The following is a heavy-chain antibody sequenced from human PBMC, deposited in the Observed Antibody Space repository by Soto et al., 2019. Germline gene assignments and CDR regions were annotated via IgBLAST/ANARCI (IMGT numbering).Heavy chain of an antibody. CDR2: ITSSGGRT. J-gene: IGHJ5*01. CDR3: AKDKRYSDYVRWFDS. CDR1: GFTFSSYA. Sequence: EVHLLESGGGLVQPGGSLRLSCTASGFTFSSYAMTWVRQAPGRGLEGVSGITSSGGRTYYADSVKGRFTISRDNSKSTLYLEMNGLRAEYTAVYYCAKDKRYSDYVRWFDSWGQGTLVTVSS. D-gene: IGHD3-16*01. V-gene: IGHV3-23*01.